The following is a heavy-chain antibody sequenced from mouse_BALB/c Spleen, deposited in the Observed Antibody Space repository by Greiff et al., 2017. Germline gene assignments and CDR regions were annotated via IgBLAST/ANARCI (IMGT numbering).Heavy chain of an antibody. CDR1: GYTFTDYN. D-gene: IGHD1-1*01. J-gene: IGHJ3*01. CDR3: ARYYGSSYGFAY. Sequence: VQLKESGPELVKPGASVKISCKASGYTFTDYNMHWVKQSHGKSLEWIGYIYPYNGGTGYNQKFKSKATLTVDNSSSTAYMELRSLTSEDSAVYYCARYYGSSYGFAYWGQGTLVTVSA. V-gene: IGHV1S29*02. CDR2: IYPYNGGT.